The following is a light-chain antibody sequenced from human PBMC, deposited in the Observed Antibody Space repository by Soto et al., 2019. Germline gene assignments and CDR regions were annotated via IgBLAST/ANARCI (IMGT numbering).Light chain of an antibody. J-gene: IGKJ1*01. V-gene: IGKV3-11*01. CDR3: QQRSNWPRT. CDR1: QSVGSY. Sequence: EIVLTQSPATLSLSPGERGTLSCRASQSVGSYLAWYQHKPGQAPRLLIYDASNRATGIPARFSGSGSGTDFTLTISSLEPEDFAIYYCQQRSNWPRTFGQGTKVEIK. CDR2: DAS.